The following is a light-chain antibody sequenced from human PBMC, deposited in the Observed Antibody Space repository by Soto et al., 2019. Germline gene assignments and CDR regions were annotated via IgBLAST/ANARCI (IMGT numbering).Light chain of an antibody. J-gene: IGLJ1*01. V-gene: IGLV2-14*01. CDR1: SSDVGGYNY. CDR2: EVS. CDR3: SSYTSRSSHYV. Sequence: QSVLTQPASVSGSPGQSITISCTGTSSDVGGYNYVSWYQLHPGKAPKLIIYEVSHRPSGASNRFFGSKSGNAASLTISGLQAEDEADYYCSSYTSRSSHYVFGTGTKVTVL.